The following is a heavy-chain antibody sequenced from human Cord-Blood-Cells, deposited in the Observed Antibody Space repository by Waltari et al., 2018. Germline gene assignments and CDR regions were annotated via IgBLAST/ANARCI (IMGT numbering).Heavy chain of an antibody. CDR2: IYYSGST. V-gene: IGHV4-61*01. CDR3: ARSGSGWYFDY. J-gene: IGHJ4*02. CDR1: GGSVSRGSYY. D-gene: IGHD6-19*01. Sequence: QVQLQESGPGLVTPSETLSLPSTVPGGSVSRGSYYWPWIRQPPGKGLEWIGYIYYSGSTNYNPSLKSRVTISVDTSKNQFSLKLSSVTAADTAVYYCARSGSGWYFDYWGQGTLVTVSS.